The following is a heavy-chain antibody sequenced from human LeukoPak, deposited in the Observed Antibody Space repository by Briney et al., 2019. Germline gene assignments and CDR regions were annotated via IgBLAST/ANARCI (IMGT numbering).Heavy chain of an antibody. Sequence: ASVKVTCKASAYTFTSYGISWVRQAPGQGLEWIGWISAYNGNTNYAQKLQGRVTMTTDTSTSTAYMELRSLRSDDTAVYYCARDSGITGTNWFDPWGQGTLVTVSS. CDR1: AYTFTSYG. CDR3: ARDSGITGTNWFDP. J-gene: IGHJ5*02. CDR2: ISAYNGNT. D-gene: IGHD1-7*01. V-gene: IGHV1-18*01.